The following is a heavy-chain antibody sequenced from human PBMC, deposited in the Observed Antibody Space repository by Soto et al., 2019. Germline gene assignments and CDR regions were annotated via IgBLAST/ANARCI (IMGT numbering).Heavy chain of an antibody. Sequence: GPTLVNPTETLTLTCTFSGISLTSPGMCVSWIRQSPGKAMEWLALIERDDDDKYYSTSLKTRLTISKDTRKNQVVLTMANMEPADTATYYCARSIRGPRRFNGMDVWGQGTTVTVSS. CDR3: ARSIRGPRRFNGMDV. CDR2: IERDDDDK. D-gene: IGHD1-20*01. J-gene: IGHJ6*02. V-gene: IGHV2-70*13. CDR1: GISLTSPGMC.